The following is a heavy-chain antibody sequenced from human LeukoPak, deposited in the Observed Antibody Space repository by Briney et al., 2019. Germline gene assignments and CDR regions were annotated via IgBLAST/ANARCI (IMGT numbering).Heavy chain of an antibody. CDR3: ASSGWFWGAFNY. Sequence: SETLSLTCSVSGVSIRSFYWSWIRQTPGKRLQWVGYIHHSGESDYNPSLQNRVTISVDTSKNQFSLTLRSVTAADTAVFYCASSGWFWGAFNYWGQGTLVTVSS. CDR2: IHHSGES. J-gene: IGHJ4*02. V-gene: IGHV4-59*08. CDR1: GVSIRSFY. D-gene: IGHD6-19*01.